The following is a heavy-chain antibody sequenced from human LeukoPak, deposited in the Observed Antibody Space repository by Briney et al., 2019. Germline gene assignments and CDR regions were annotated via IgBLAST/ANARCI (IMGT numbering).Heavy chain of an antibody. CDR1: GGSSSGYY. CDR2: INHSGST. Sequence: SETLSLTCAVYGGSSSGYYWSWIRQPPGKGLEWIGEINHSGSTNYNPSLKSRVTISVDTSKNQFSLKLSSVTAADTAVYYCARGYSVEGTIDFDYWGQGTLVTVSS. V-gene: IGHV4-34*01. CDR3: ARGYSVEGTIDFDY. J-gene: IGHJ4*02. D-gene: IGHD3-9*01.